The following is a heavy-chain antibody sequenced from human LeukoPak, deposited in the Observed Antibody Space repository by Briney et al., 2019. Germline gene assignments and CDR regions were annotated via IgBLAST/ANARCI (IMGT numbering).Heavy chain of an antibody. D-gene: IGHD2-2*01. Sequence: GRSLRLSCAASGFTFDDYAMHWVRQAPGKGLEWVSGISWNSGSIGYADSVKGRFTISRDNAKNSLYLQMNSLRAEDTALYYCARMIGGYCSSTSCSRIDYWGQGTLVTVSS. CDR1: GFTFDDYA. J-gene: IGHJ4*02. V-gene: IGHV3-9*01. CDR3: ARMIGGYCSSTSCSRIDY. CDR2: ISWNSGSI.